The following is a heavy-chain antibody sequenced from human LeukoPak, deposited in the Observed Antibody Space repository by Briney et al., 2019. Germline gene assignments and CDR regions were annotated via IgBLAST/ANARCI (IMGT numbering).Heavy chain of an antibody. J-gene: IGHJ6*02. V-gene: IGHV3-23*01. CDR2: ISGSGGST. D-gene: IGHD1-1*01. CDR1: GFTFSSYA. Sequence: PGGSLRLSCAASGFTFSSYAMGWVRQAPGKGLEWVSAISGSGGSTYYADSVKGRFTISRDNSKNTLYLQMNSLRAEDTAVYYCAKRTGTAIYYYYGMDVWGQGTTVTVSS. CDR3: AKRTGTAIYYYYGMDV.